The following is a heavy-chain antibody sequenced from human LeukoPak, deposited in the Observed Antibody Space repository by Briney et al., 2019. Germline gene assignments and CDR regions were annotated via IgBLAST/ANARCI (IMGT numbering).Heavy chain of an antibody. CDR1: GYTFTSYD. CDR3: ARDYLKVVVAGTAPSAGHMDY. CDR2: KNPNTGNT. J-gene: IGHJ4*02. V-gene: IGHV1-8*02. Sequence: ASVKVSCKASGYTFTSYDINWVRQATGQGLEWMGWKNPNTGNTGYAQKFQGRVTMTRDTSTSTVYMELSSLRSEDMAVYYCARDYLKVVVAGTAPSAGHMDYWGQGTLVTVSS. D-gene: IGHD2-15*01.